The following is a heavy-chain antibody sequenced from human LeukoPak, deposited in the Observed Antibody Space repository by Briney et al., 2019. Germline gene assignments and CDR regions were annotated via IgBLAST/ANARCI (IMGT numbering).Heavy chain of an antibody. D-gene: IGHD4-23*01. CDR1: GFTVSSNY. J-gene: IGHJ4*02. V-gene: IGHV3-53*01. CDR3: AREVTGGNPFDY. CDR2: IYNKGNT. Sequence: GGSLRLSCAASGFTVSSNYMSWVRQAPGKGLEWVSVIYNKGNTYYADSVKGRFTISRDNSKNTLYLQMNSLRAEDTAVYYCAREVTGGNPFDYWGQGTLVTASS.